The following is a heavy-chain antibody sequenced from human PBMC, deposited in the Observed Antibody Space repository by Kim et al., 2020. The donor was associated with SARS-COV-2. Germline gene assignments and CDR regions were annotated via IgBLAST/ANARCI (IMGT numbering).Heavy chain of an antibody. J-gene: IGHJ4*02. Sequence: PSLKSRVTISVDTSKNQFSLKLSSVTAADTAVYYCARRNKNGYSSSWPDYWGQGTLVTVSS. V-gene: IGHV4-39*01. D-gene: IGHD6-13*01. CDR3: ARRNKNGYSSSWPDY.